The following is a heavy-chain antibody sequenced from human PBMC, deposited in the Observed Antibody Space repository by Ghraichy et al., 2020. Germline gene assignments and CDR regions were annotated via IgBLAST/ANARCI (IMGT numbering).Heavy chain of an antibody. V-gene: IGHV3-23*01. CDR1: GFTFSSYA. CDR3: AKEGPQENVDTAMVTYFQH. Sequence: GGSLRLSSAASGFTFSSYAMSWVRQAPGKGLEWVSAISGSGGSTYYADSVKGRFTISRDNSKNTLYLQMNSLRAEDTAVYYCAKEGPQENVDTAMVTYFQHWGQGTLVTVSS. J-gene: IGHJ1*01. D-gene: IGHD5-18*01. CDR2: ISGSGGST.